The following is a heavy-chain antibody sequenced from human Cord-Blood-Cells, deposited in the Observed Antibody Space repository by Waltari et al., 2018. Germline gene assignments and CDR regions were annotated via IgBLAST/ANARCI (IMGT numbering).Heavy chain of an antibody. J-gene: IGHJ2*01. CDR1: GFTFRSYW. D-gene: IGHD4-17*01. CDR2: INSDGSST. V-gene: IGHV3-74*01. Sequence: EVQLVESGGGLVQPGGSLRLSCAASGFTFRSYWMHWVRQAPGKGLVWVSRINSDGSSTSYADSVKGRFTISRDNAKNTLYLQMNSLRAEDTAVYYCARVSYGDYSYWYFDLWGRGTLVTVSS. CDR3: ARVSYGDYSYWYFDL.